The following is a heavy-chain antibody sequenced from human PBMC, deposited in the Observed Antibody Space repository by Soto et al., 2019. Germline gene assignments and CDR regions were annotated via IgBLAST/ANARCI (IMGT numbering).Heavy chain of an antibody. CDR1: VFTFSIYW. J-gene: IGHJ3*02. Sequence: GGSLLISCASSVFTFSIYWMSWVRQAPGKGLEWVANIKQDGSEKYYVDSVKGRFTISIDNAKNSLYLQMNSLRAEDTAVYYCARVRYARDAFDIWGQGTMVTVSS. CDR2: IKQDGSEK. V-gene: IGHV3-7*01. CDR3: ARVRYARDAFDI. D-gene: IGHD4-17*01.